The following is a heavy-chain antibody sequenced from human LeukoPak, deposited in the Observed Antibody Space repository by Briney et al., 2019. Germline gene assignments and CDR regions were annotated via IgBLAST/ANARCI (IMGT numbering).Heavy chain of an antibody. D-gene: IGHD5-12*01. J-gene: IGHJ4*02. Sequence: PGGSLRLSCTASGFTFRTYAMNWVRQAPGKGLEWLSGISGSGNGTYYADSVKGRFIISRDNAKNSLYLQMNSLRAEDTAVYYCARGVEFPVEMATSQPPYWGQGTLVTVSS. CDR1: GFTFRTYA. V-gene: IGHV3-21*01. CDR2: ISGSGNGT. CDR3: ARGVEFPVEMATSQPPY.